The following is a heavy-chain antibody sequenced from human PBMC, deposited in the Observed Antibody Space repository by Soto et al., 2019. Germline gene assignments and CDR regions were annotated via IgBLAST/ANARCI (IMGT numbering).Heavy chain of an antibody. CDR2: ISAYNGNT. CDR1: GYTFTSYG. CDR3: ARDLTSGGSGWSAFEY. V-gene: IGHV1-18*01. J-gene: IGHJ4*02. D-gene: IGHD6-19*01. Sequence: ASVKVSCKASGYTFTSYGISWVRQAPGQGLEWMGWISAYNGNTNYAQKLQGRVTMTTDTSTSTAYMELRSLRSDDTAGYYCARDLTSGGSGWSAFEYWGQGTLGTGSS.